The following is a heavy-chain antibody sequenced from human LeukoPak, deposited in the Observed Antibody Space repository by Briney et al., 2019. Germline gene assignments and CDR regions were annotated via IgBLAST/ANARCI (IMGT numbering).Heavy chain of an antibody. J-gene: IGHJ3*02. CDR2: INSDGSST. V-gene: IGHV3-74*01. CDR1: RFTFSTYW. CDR3: ARVLRSDCSSATCYSPFDI. Sequence: GGSLRLSCAASRFTFSTYWMNRVRQAPGKGLVWVSRINSDGSSTNYADSVKGRFTISRDNAKNTLYLQMNSLRAEDTAVYYCARVLRSDCSSATCYSPFDIWGQGTIVTVPS. D-gene: IGHD2-2*01.